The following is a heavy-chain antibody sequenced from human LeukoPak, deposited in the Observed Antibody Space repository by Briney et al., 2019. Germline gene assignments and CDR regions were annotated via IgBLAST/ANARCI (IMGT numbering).Heavy chain of an antibody. Sequence: GESLRISCKGSGYSFTSYWIGWVRQMPGKGLEWMGIIYPGDSDTRYSPSFQGQVTISADKSISTAYLQWSSLKASDTAMYYCARSKIFGVVIMFDALDIWGQGTMVTVSS. CDR1: GYSFTSYW. D-gene: IGHD3-3*01. J-gene: IGHJ3*02. CDR2: IYPGDSDT. V-gene: IGHV5-51*01. CDR3: ARSKIFGVVIMFDALDI.